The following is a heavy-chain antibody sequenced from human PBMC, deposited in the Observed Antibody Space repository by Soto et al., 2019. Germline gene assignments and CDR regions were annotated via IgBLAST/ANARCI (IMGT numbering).Heavy chain of an antibody. CDR3: AKDPKSSLSVAGVYYYYGMDV. D-gene: IGHD6-19*01. CDR1: GYTFTSYY. J-gene: IGHJ6*02. CDR2: INPSGGST. Sequence: ASVKVSCKASGYTFTSYYMHWVRHAPGQGLEWMGIINPSGGSTSYAQKFQGRVTMTKNTLYLQMNSLRAEDTAVYYCAKDPKSSLSVAGVYYYYGMDVWGQGTTVTVSS. V-gene: IGHV1-46*01.